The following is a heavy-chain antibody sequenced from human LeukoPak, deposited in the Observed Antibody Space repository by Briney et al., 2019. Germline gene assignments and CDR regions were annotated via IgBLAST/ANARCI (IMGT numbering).Heavy chain of an antibody. J-gene: IGHJ5*02. CDR2: IHPGDSDT. CDR3: ARHGGGYCRTTSCYLFDP. Sequence: PGESLKISCKASGYSFTTYWIGWVRQMPGKGLEWMGIIHPGDSDTKYSPSFQGQVTISADKSISTAYLQWSSLKASDTAMYYCARHGGGYCRTTSCYLFDPWGQGTLVTVSS. CDR1: GYSFTTYW. D-gene: IGHD2-2*01. V-gene: IGHV5-51*01.